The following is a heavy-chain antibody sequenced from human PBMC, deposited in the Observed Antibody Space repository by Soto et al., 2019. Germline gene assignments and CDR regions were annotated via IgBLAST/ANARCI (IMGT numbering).Heavy chain of an antibody. V-gene: IGHV4-39*01. Sequence: QLQLQESGPGLVMPSETLSLTCTVSGGSISSSSYHWGWIRQPPGERLEWIGNIFYSGSTYYTPSLKSRVTISVDTSKNQFSLKLTSVTAADTAVYYCARRGIVGAGWFDSWGQGTLVTVSS. CDR1: GGSISSSSYH. J-gene: IGHJ5*01. D-gene: IGHD1-26*01. CDR2: IFYSGST. CDR3: ARRGIVGAGWFDS.